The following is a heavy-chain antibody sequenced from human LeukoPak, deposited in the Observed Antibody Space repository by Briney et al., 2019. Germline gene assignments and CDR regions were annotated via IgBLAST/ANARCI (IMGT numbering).Heavy chain of an antibody. CDR2: IYTSGST. Sequence: RSSETLSLTCTVSGGSISSYYWSWIRQPAGKGLEWIGRIYTSGSTNYNPSLKSRVTISVDTSKNQFSLKLSSVTAADTAVYYCAAGRTYYYDSSGQPEPGYFDYWGQGTLVTVSS. CDR3: AAGRTYYYDSSGQPEPGYFDY. J-gene: IGHJ4*02. CDR1: GGSISSYY. D-gene: IGHD3-22*01. V-gene: IGHV4-4*07.